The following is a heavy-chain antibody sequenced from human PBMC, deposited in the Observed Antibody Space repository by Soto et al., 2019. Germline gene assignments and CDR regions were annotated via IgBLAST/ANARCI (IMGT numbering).Heavy chain of an antibody. J-gene: IGHJ6*02. V-gene: IGHV3-30-3*01. CDR3: ARVASPDYYYYGMDV. CDR2: ISYDGSNK. CDR1: GFTFSSYA. D-gene: IGHD2-21*01. Sequence: PGGSLRLSCAASGFTFSSYAMHWVRQAPGKELEWVAVISYDGSNKYYADSVKGRFTISRDNSKNTLYLQMNSLRAEDTAVYYCARVASPDYYYYGMDVWGQGTTVTVSS.